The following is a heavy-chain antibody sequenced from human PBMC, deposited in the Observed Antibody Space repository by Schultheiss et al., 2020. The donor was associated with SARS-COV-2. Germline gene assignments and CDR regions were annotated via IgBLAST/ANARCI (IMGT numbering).Heavy chain of an antibody. CDR3: ARAGLGPLDY. Sequence: ESLKISCAVYGGSFSGYYWSWIRQPPGKGLEWIGEINHSGSTNYNPSLKSRVTISVDTSKNQFSLKLSSVTAADTAVYYCARAGLGPLDYWGQGTLVTVSS. CDR2: INHSGST. J-gene: IGHJ4*02. CDR1: GGSFSGYY. D-gene: IGHD6-19*01. V-gene: IGHV4-34*01.